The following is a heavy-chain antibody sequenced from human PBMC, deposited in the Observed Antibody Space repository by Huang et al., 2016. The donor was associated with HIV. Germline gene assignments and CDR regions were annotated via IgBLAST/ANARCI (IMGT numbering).Heavy chain of an antibody. J-gene: IGHJ4*02. CDR1: GGSFSDFY. CDR3: ARARPWWLISDFDL. CDR2: ISHRGEV. V-gene: IGHV4-34*02. D-gene: IGHD2-15*01. Sequence: QDQLQQWGAGLLKPSETLSITCAVYGGSFSDFYWSWIRQTPGKGLEWIGEISHRGEVNYNPSLSGRVIISVETAKRQFSLTVKSVTADDSSMYYCARARPWWLISDFDLWGQGSLVTVSS.